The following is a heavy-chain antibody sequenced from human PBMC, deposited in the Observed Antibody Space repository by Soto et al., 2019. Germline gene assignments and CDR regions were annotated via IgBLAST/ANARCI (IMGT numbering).Heavy chain of an antibody. Sequence: GGSLRLSCATSGFSFSNYAMSWVRQAPGKGLEWVAGITSTGYTYYVESLKGRFTISRDNSKNTVSLQMNSLRAEDTAVYYCAKDLIDYSISYFDYWGQGTLVTVSS. V-gene: IGHV3-23*01. CDR2: ITSTGYT. D-gene: IGHD4-4*01. CDR3: AKDLIDYSISYFDY. J-gene: IGHJ4*02. CDR1: GFSFSNYA.